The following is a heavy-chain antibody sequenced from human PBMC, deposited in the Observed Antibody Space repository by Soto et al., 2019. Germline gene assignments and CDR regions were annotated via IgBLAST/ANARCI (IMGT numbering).Heavy chain of an antibody. Sequence: GGSLRLSCAASGFTFSSYSMNWVRQAPGEGRQWVSSISSSSSYIYYADSVKGRFTISRDNAKNSLYLQMNSLRAEDTAVYYCARSPSSSSSRYYYGMDFWGQGTTVTVSS. CDR3: ARSPSSSSSRYYYGMDF. D-gene: IGHD6-6*01. V-gene: IGHV3-21*01. CDR1: GFTFSSYS. CDR2: ISSSSSYI. J-gene: IGHJ6*02.